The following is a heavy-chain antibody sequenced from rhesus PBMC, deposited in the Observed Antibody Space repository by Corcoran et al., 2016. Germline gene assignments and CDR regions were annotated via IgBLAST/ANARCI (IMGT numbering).Heavy chain of an antibody. V-gene: IGHV3-116*02. J-gene: IGHJ4*01. CDR1: GFTFSDYY. Sequence: EVRLVESGGGLVQPGGSLRLSCAASGFTFSDYYMSWVRQAPGKGPEWVCFIRDKGNGEPVEFAPSMKGRFTISRDDSKNIASLQMTSLKTEDTAVYYCVRAGGSGWNYDYWGQGVLVTVSS. CDR2: IRDKGNGEPV. D-gene: IGHD6-31*01. CDR3: VRAGGSGWNYDY.